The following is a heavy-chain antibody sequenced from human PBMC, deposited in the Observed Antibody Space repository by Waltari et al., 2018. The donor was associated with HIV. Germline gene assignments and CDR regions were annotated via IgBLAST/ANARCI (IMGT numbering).Heavy chain of an antibody. D-gene: IGHD5-18*01. CDR3: LRDDPGYRAIDY. Sequence: LVESGGGQATPGESMTLSCVGSGFAFSPFSINWVRQFPGKGLEWVASLSRSGEVLQADSVRCRFKIYRDDRRNSGFLQMDSLKIEDTAIYYCLRDDPGYRAIDYWGQGVPVNVS. V-gene: IGHV3-21*04. CDR1: GFAFSPFS. J-gene: IGHJ4*02. CDR2: LSRSGEV.